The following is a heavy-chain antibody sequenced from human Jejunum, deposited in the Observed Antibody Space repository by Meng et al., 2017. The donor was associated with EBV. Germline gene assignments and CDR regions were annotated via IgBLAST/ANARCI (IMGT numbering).Heavy chain of an antibody. CDR2: ISPNRGDT. V-gene: IGHV1-2*06. Sequence: QEYLVPSGAGVKTPGSSLKVSRKASGYAFSEYYRRWGRQAPGQGLEWVGRISPNRGDTSSAQKFQGRVTMTRDTSISTVYMELSSLRSDDTAVYYCADEKAGPVVWGQGTLVTVSS. CDR3: ADEKAGPVV. CDR1: GYAFSEYY. D-gene: IGHD2-21*01. J-gene: IGHJ4*02.